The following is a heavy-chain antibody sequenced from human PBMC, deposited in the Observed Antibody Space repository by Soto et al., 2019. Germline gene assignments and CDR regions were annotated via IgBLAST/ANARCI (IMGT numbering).Heavy chain of an antibody. CDR2: IYPGDSDT. V-gene: IGHV5-51*01. Sequence: GESLKISCQGSAYSFSSNWIGWVRQMPGKGLEWMGIIYPGDSDTRYSPSFQGQVTISADKSISTAYPQWSSLKASDTAMYYCARRGYSGYGAHYYYGMDVWGQGTTVTVSS. CDR3: ARRGYSGYGAHYYYGMDV. CDR1: AYSFSSNW. D-gene: IGHD5-12*01. J-gene: IGHJ6*02.